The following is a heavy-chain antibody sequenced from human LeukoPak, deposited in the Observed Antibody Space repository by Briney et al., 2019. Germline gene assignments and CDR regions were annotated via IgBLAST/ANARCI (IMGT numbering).Heavy chain of an antibody. CDR3: ARGLRSDY. Sequence: ASVKVSCKASGYTFTSYDINWVRQATGQGLEWMGWMNPNSGRRVYAQKFQGRVTMTRNSSINTAYMELTSLRSDDTAVYYCARGLRSDYWGQGTLVTVSS. CDR1: GYTFTSYD. D-gene: IGHD3-16*02. J-gene: IGHJ4*02. V-gene: IGHV1-8*01. CDR2: MNPNSGRR.